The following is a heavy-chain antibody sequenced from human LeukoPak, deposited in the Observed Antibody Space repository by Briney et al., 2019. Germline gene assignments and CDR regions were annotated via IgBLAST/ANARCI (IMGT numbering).Heavy chain of an antibody. CDR3: TTMVRGVKDY. CDR1: GYTFIGYY. D-gene: IGHD3-10*01. J-gene: IGHJ4*02. CDR2: INPKNGGA. Sequence: GASVKVSCKTSGYTFIGYYMHWVRQAPGQGLEWMGWINPKNGGANYAPSFQGRVTMTRDRSISTVYMELTRLTSDDTAVYYCTTMVRGVKDYWGQGTLVTVSS. V-gene: IGHV1-2*07.